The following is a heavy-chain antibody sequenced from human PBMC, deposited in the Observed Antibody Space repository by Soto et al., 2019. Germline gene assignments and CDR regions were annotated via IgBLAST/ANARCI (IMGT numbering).Heavy chain of an antibody. CDR1: GYTFTSYD. D-gene: IGHD3-22*01. CDR2: LNPNSGNT. Sequence: GASVKVSCKASGYTFTSYDINWVRQATGQGLEWMGWLNPNSGNTGYAQKFQGRVTMTRNTSISTAYMELSSLRSEDTAVYYCARGNSYYYDSSDAFDIWGQGTMVTVSS. V-gene: IGHV1-8*01. J-gene: IGHJ3*02. CDR3: ARGNSYYYDSSDAFDI.